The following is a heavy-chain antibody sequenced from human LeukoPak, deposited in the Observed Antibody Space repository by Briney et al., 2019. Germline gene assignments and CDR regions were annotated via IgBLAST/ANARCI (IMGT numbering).Heavy chain of an antibody. V-gene: IGHV1-69*05. CDR3: ARANHDPYYYDSSGYPWYFDY. Sequence: SVKVSCKASGGTFSSYAISWVRQAPGQGLEWMGGIIPIFGTANYAQKLQGRVTMTTDTSTSTAYMELRSLRSDDTAVYYCARANHDPYYYDSSGYPWYFDYWGQGTLVTVSS. J-gene: IGHJ4*02. D-gene: IGHD3-22*01. CDR1: GGTFSSYA. CDR2: IIPIFGTA.